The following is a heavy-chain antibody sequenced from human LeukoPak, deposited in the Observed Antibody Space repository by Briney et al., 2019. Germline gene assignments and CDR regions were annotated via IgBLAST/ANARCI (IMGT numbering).Heavy chain of an antibody. J-gene: IGHJ6*02. CDR2: IWYDGSNK. Sequence: GSLRLSCAASGFTFSGYGMHWVRQAPGKGLEWVAVIWYDGSNKYYADSVKGRFTISRDNSKNTLYLQMNSLRAEDTAVYYCARDQRSDSSGYYYGTTYGMDVWGQGTTVTVSS. V-gene: IGHV3-33*01. D-gene: IGHD3-22*01. CDR3: ARDQRSDSSGYYYGTTYGMDV. CDR1: GFTFSGYG.